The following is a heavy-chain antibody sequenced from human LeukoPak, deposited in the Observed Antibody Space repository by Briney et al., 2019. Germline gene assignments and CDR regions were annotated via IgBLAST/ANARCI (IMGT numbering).Heavy chain of an antibody. J-gene: IGHJ3*02. CDR1: VYTFTGYY. D-gene: IGHD2-15*01. CDR3: EREGRGWAFDI. Sequence: GASVKVSCTASVYTFTGYYIHWVRQAPGQGLVWMGWINPNSGGTNYAQKFQGRVTMTRDTSISTAYMELSRLRSDDTAVYYCEREGRGWAFDIWGQGTMVTVSS. V-gene: IGHV1-2*02. CDR2: INPNSGGT.